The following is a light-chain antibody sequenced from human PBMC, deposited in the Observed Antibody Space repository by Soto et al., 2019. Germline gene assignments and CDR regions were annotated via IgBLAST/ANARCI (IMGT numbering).Light chain of an antibody. CDR3: QHYNAFPWP. Sequence: DIQMTQSPSTLSASVGDRVTITCRASQSIRNWLAWYQDKPGKAPKLLIYGASSLESGVPSMFSGSGSGTEFTLTIGGLQPDDFATYYCQHYNAFPWPFGQGTKVEIK. CDR2: GAS. V-gene: IGKV1-5*01. CDR1: QSIRNW. J-gene: IGKJ1*01.